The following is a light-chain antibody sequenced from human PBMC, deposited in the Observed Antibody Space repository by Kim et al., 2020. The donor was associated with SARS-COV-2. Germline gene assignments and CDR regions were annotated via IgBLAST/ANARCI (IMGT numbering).Light chain of an antibody. CDR1: QGISNF. J-gene: IGKJ1*01. V-gene: IGKV1-27*01. Sequence: SASVGNRGTITCRSSQGISNFLAWYQQKPGKVPQLLIYDASVLQSGVPSRFSGSGSGTDFTLTISGLQPEDIATYYCQRYNSAPWTFGQGTKLEI. CDR3: QRYNSAPWT. CDR2: DAS.